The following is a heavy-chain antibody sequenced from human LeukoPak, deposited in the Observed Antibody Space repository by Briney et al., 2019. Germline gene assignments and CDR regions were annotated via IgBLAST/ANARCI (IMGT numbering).Heavy chain of an antibody. Sequence: PSETLSLTCTFSGGSISSYFWSWIRQPAGKGLEWIGRIYSSGSTNYNPSLKSRVTMSVDTSKNQFSLQLSSVTAADTAVYYCASTSIAVAGTSFDYWGQGTLVTDSS. CDR1: GGSISSYF. J-gene: IGHJ4*02. D-gene: IGHD6-19*01. V-gene: IGHV4-4*07. CDR2: IYSSGST. CDR3: ASTSIAVAGTSFDY.